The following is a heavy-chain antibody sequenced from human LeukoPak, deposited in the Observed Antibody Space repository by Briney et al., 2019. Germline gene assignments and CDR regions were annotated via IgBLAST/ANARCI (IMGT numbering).Heavy chain of an antibody. J-gene: IGHJ3*02. V-gene: IGHV3-23*01. D-gene: IGHD3-3*01. CDR1: GFTLSSYA. CDR3: AKDRFWSGYPRDAFDI. Sequence: GGSLRLSCAASGFTLSSYAMSWVRQAPGKGLEWVSAISGSGGSTYYADSVKGRFTISRDNSKNTLYLQMNSLRAEDTAVYYCAKDRFWSGYPRDAFDIWGQGTMVTVSS. CDR2: ISGSGGST.